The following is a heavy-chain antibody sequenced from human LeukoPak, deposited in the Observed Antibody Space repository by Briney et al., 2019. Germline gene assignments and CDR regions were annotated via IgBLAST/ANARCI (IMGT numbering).Heavy chain of an antibody. CDR3: ASLQESRGY. J-gene: IGHJ4*02. CDR2: IYYSGST. V-gene: IGHV4-39*01. Sequence: PSETLSLTCTVSGGSISSSSYYWGWIRQPPGKGLEWIGSIYYSGSTYYNPSLKSRVTISVDTSKNQFSLKLSSVTAADTAVYYCASLQESRGYWGQGTLVTVSS. CDR1: GGSISSSSYY.